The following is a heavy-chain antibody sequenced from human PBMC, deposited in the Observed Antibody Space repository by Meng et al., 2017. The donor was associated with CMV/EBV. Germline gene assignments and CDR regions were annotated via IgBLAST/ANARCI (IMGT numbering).Heavy chain of an antibody. J-gene: IGHJ4*02. CDR2: ISYDGSNK. CDR1: A. V-gene: IGHV3-30*04. D-gene: IGHD2-21*01. CDR3: ARDEGCGGDCYDTPAKFTKGIDY. Sequence: AMHWVRQAPGKGLEWVAVISYDGSNKYYADSVKGRFTISRDNSKNTLYLQMNSLRAEDTAVYYCARDEGCGGDCYDTPAKFTKGIDYWGQGTLVTVSS.